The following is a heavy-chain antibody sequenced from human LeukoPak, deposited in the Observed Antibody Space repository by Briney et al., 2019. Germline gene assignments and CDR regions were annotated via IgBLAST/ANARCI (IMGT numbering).Heavy chain of an antibody. D-gene: IGHD6-19*01. CDR3: ARDRGIAVAGGTSEY. J-gene: IGHJ4*02. Sequence: ASVTVSCKASGYTFTDYYIHWVRQAPGHGLEWLGWMNVKTGATSSAQKFQGRVTMTRDTSISTAYMELSRLRSDDTAVYYCARDRGIAVAGGTSEYWGQGTLVTVSS. CDR1: GYTFTDYY. CDR2: MNVKTGAT. V-gene: IGHV1-2*02.